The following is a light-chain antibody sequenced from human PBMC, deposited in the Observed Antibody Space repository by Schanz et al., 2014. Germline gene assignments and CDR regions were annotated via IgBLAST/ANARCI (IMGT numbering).Light chain of an antibody. CDR1: QSISRY. V-gene: IGKV1-39*01. CDR3: LQDYNYPYT. J-gene: IGKJ2*01. Sequence: DIQLTQSPSSLSVFVGDRVIITCRASQSISRYLNWYQQKPGKAPKLLIHSATTLHSGVPSRFSGTGSGTHFTLTISSLQPEDFATYYCLQDYNYPYTFGQGTKLEIK. CDR2: SAT.